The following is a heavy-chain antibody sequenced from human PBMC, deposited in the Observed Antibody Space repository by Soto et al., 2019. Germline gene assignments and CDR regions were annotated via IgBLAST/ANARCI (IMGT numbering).Heavy chain of an antibody. CDR1: GFTVSSNY. Sequence: TGGSLRLSCAASGFTVSSNYMSWVRQAPGKGLEWVSVIYSGGSTYYADSVKGRFTISRHNSKNTLYLQMNSLRAEDTAVYYCASLYCSSTSCYEGYYYYYMDVWGKGTTVTVSS. CDR3: ASLYCSSTSCYEGYYYYYMDV. D-gene: IGHD2-2*01. V-gene: IGHV3-53*04. J-gene: IGHJ6*03. CDR2: IYSGGST.